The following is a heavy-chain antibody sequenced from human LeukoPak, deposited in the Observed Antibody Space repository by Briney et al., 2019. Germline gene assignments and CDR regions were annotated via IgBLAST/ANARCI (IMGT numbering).Heavy chain of an antibody. J-gene: IGHJ4*02. D-gene: IGHD1-26*01. CDR2: ISSSSSYI. Sequence: GGSLRLSCAASGFTFSSYEMNWVRQAPGQGLEWVAYISSSSSYIYYADSVRGRFTISRDNAKNSLYLQMNSLRAEDTAVYYCAKDTAYSGSPQGYFDYWGQGTLVTVSS. V-gene: IGHV3-21*05. CDR3: AKDTAYSGSPQGYFDY. CDR1: GFTFSSYE.